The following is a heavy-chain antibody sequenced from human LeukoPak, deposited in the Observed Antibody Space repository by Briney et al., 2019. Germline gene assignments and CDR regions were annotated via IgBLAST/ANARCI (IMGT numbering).Heavy chain of an antibody. CDR1: GFTFSSYW. CDR3: ARGFVTIFGVVKSVGMDV. J-gene: IGHJ6*02. CDR2: IKQDGSEK. D-gene: IGHD3-3*01. V-gene: IGHV3-7*01. Sequence: GGSLRLSCAASGFTFSSYWMSWVRQAPGKGLEWVANIKQDGSEKYYADSVKGRFTISRDDSKNTLYLQMNSLRGEDTAVYYCARGFVTIFGVVKSVGMDVWGQGTTVTVSS.